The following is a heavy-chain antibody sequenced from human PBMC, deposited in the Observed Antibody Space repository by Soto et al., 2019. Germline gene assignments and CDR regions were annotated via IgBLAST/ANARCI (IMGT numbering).Heavy chain of an antibody. J-gene: IGHJ5*02. Sequence: QVQLVQSGAEVKKPGSSVKVSCKASGGTFSSYAISWVRQAPGQGLEWMGGIIPIFGTANYAQKFQGRVTITADESTRTAYMELSSLRSEDTAVYYCARLATSADYGLSWFDPWGQGTLVTVSS. D-gene: IGHD4-17*01. CDR2: IIPIFGTA. V-gene: IGHV1-69*12. CDR3: ARLATSADYGLSWFDP. CDR1: GGTFSSYA.